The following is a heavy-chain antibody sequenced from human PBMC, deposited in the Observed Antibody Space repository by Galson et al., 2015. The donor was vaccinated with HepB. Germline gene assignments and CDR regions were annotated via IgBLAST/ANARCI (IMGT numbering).Heavy chain of an antibody. CDR2: IWYDGSKE. V-gene: IGHV3-33*01. CDR3: ARAQMSMMVGYFDY. J-gene: IGHJ4*02. D-gene: IGHD3-22*01. CDR1: GFTFSSYG. Sequence: SLRLSCAASGFTFSSYGMHWVRQAPGKGLEWVAGIWYDGSKEYYADPVKGRFTISRDNSENTLYLQMNSLRAEDTAMYYCARAQMSMMVGYFDYWGQGILVTVSS.